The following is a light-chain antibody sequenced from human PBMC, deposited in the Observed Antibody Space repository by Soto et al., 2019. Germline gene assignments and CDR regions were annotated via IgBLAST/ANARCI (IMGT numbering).Light chain of an antibody. CDR1: QSISSY. J-gene: IGKJ5*01. CDR2: AAS. Sequence: DIQMTQSPSSLCASVGDRVTITCRASQSISSYLNWYQQKPGKAPKLLIYAASSLQSGVPSRFSGSGSGTNFTLTISSLEPEDFAVYYCQQRSNWPPVTFGGGTRLEIK. V-gene: IGKV1-39*01. CDR3: QQRSNWPPVT.